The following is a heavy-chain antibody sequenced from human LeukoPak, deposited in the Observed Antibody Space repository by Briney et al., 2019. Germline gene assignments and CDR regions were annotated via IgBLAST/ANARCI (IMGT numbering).Heavy chain of an antibody. Sequence: GASVKVSCKASGYTFTGYYMHWVRQAPGQGLEWMGWINPNSGGTNYAQKFQGRVTMTRDTSISTAYMELSRLRSDDTAVYYCARNSRLRPGDDYYYMDVWGKGTTVTVSS. CDR1: GYTFTGYY. V-gene: IGHV1-2*02. CDR2: INPNSGGT. CDR3: ARNSRLRPGDDYYYMDV. D-gene: IGHD7-27*01. J-gene: IGHJ6*03.